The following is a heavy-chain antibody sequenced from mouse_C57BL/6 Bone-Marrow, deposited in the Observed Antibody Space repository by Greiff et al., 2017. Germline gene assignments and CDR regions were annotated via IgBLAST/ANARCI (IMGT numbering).Heavy chain of an antibody. CDR1: GYAFSSSW. J-gene: IGHJ2*01. Sequence: VQLQQSGPELVKPGASVKISCKASGYAFSSSWMNWVKQRPGKGLEWIGRIYPGDGDTNYNGKFKGKATLTADKSSSTAYMQLSSLTSEDSAVYYCARRGNSLPYYFDYWGQGTTLTVSS. CDR2: IYPGDGDT. CDR3: ARRGNSLPYYFDY. V-gene: IGHV1-82*01. D-gene: IGHD2-1*01.